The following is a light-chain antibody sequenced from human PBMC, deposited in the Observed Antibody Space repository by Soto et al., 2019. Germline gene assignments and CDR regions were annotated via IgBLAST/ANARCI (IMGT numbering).Light chain of an antibody. CDR1: QSITNY. V-gene: IGKV1-39*01. Sequence: DIQMTQSPSSLSASVGDRVTITCRASQSITNYLNWYQQKPGKAPKLLIYATSSLQSGVPSRFSGSGSGTDFTLTISSLQPDDFATYYCQQSYSTPCTFGQGTKVEIK. J-gene: IGKJ1*01. CDR3: QQSYSTPCT. CDR2: ATS.